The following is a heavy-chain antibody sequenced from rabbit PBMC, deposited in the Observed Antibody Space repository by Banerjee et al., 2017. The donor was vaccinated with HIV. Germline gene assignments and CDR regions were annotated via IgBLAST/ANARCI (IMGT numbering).Heavy chain of an antibody. J-gene: IGHJ4*01. Sequence: QEQLVESGGGLVQPEGSLTLTCTASGFSFSSSYYMCWVRQAPGKGLEWIGCIYTGSGSTYYASWAIGRFTISKTSSTTVTLQMTSLTAADTATYFCARRAESGGYALWGPGTLVTVS. CDR1: GFSFSSSYY. V-gene: IGHV1S45*01. D-gene: IGHD1-1*01. CDR3: ARRAESGGYAL. CDR2: IYTGSGST.